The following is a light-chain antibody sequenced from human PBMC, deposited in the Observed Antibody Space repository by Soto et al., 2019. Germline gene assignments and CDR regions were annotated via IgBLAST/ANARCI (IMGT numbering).Light chain of an antibody. J-gene: IGLJ3*02. V-gene: IGLV2-14*01. CDR1: RTGAGGYNY. CDR2: EVS. CDR3: SSYTRSNTWV. Sequence: QSALTQPASMSGSPGQSITISCTGTRTGAGGYNYVSWYQQHPAKVPKLLIYEVSNRPSGVSNRFSGSKSGSTASLTISGLQPEEEGDYYCSSYTRSNTWVFGGGTKLTVL.